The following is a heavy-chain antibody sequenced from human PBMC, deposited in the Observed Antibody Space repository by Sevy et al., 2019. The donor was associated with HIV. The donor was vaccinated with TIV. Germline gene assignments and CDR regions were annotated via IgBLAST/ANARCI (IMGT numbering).Heavy chain of an antibody. CDR1: GFTFSSYA. D-gene: IGHD6-19*01. Sequence: VGSLRLSCAASGFTFSSYAMSWVRQAPGKGLEWVSAISGSGGSTYYADSVKGRFTISRDNSKNTLYLQMNSLRAEDTAVYYCAKVRARPKRAVAGTGLDYWGQGTLVTVSS. V-gene: IGHV3-23*01. CDR2: ISGSGGST. CDR3: AKVRARPKRAVAGTGLDY. J-gene: IGHJ4*02.